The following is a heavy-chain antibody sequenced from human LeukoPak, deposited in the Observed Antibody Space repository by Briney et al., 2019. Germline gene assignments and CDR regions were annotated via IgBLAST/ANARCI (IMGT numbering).Heavy chain of an antibody. CDR3: ARLSIVGATLNYFDY. CDR2: IQPGDSDT. V-gene: IGHV5-51*01. D-gene: IGHD1-26*01. CDR1: GYNFANYL. Sequence: GESLRISCKGSGYNFANYLIVWVRQMPGKGLEWMGSIQPGDSDTRYSPPFQGQVTISADKSISTAYQQWSSLKASDTAMYYCARLSIVGATLNYFDYWGQGTLVTVSS. J-gene: IGHJ4*02.